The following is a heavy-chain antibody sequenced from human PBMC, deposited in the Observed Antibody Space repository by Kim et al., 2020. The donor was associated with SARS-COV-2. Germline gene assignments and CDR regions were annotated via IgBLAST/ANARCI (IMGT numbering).Heavy chain of an antibody. D-gene: IGHD6-19*01. CDR3: AKAGPAVAGTYYYYYGLDV. Sequence: GRFTISRDNSKNTLYLQLNSLGAEYTAVYYCAKAGPAVAGTYYYYYGLDVWGQGTTVTVSS. J-gene: IGHJ6*02. V-gene: IGHV3-23*01.